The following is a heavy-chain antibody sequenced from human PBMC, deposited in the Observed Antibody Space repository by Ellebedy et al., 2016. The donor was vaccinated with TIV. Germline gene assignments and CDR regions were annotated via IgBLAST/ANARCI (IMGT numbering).Heavy chain of an antibody. CDR3: ATGLRQYFDY. V-gene: IGHV3-15*07. CDR2: IRGNTDGATT. CDR1: EFIFNNAW. Sequence: PGGSLRLSCTASEFIFNNAWINWVRQAPGKGLEWVGRIRGNTDGATTEFAAAVKGRFTISRGDSKNTLNLQMISLKTEDTAVYYCATGLRQYFDYWGQGTLVTVS. D-gene: IGHD6-6*01. J-gene: IGHJ4*02.